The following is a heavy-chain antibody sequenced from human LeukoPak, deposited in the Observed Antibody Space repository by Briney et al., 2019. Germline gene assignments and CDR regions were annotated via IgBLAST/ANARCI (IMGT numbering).Heavy chain of an antibody. D-gene: IGHD1-1*01. CDR3: ARVGTTSLMEYYGMDV. CDR1: GYTFTSYY. Sequence: ASVKVSCKASGYTFTSYYMHWVRQAPGQGLKWMGKINPSGGSTSYAQKFQGRVTMTRDTSTSTVYMELSSLRSEDTAVYYCARVGTTSLMEYYGMDVWGQGTTVTVSS. V-gene: IGHV1-46*01. J-gene: IGHJ6*02. CDR2: INPSGGST.